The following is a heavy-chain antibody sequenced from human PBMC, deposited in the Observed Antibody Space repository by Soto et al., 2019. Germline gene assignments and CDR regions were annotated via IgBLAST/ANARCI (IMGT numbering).Heavy chain of an antibody. V-gene: IGHV3-33*01. CDR1: GFTFSNHG. Sequence: QVQLVESGGGVVQPGRSLRLSCAASGFTFSNHGMHWVRQAPGTGLEWVARIYYDGSNEYYADSVKGRFTISRDSSKNTLYLQMNSRIAEDTAVYYCARGRGRESFYQLYYCGQGTLVTVSS. J-gene: IGHJ4*02. CDR3: ARGRGRESFYQLYY. CDR2: IYYDGSNE. D-gene: IGHD1-26*01.